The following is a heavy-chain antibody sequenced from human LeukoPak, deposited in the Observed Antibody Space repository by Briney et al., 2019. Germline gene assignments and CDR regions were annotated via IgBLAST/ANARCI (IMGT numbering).Heavy chain of an antibody. D-gene: IGHD7-27*01. V-gene: IGHV3-7*03. Sequence: GGSLRLSCAASGVTFSSYGMNWIRQAPSKGLEWVANTNQDGSQKYYVDSVRGRFTISRDNAENLFYLQIDSLRVEDTAIYYCAAWGSGNYWGQGTLVTVSS. CDR1: GVTFSSYG. CDR3: AAWGSGNY. CDR2: TNQDGSQK. J-gene: IGHJ4*02.